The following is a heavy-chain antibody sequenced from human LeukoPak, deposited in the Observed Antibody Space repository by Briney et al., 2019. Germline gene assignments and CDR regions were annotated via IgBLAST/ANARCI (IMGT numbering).Heavy chain of an antibody. CDR1: GFTFSSYE. D-gene: IGHD6-13*01. CDR3: ARDTSTWAAAGTFDY. J-gene: IGHJ4*02. Sequence: PGGSLRLSCAASGFTFSSYEMNWVRQAPGKGLEWVSYISSSGSTIYYADSVKGRFTISRDNSKNTLYLQMNSLRAEDTAVYYCARDTSTWAAAGTFDYWGQGTLVTVSS. V-gene: IGHV3-48*03. CDR2: ISSSGSTI.